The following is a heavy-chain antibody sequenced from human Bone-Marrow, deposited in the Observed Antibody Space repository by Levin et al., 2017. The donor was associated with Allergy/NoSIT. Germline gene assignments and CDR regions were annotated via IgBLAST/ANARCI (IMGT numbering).Heavy chain of an antibody. CDR1: GGSISSSSYY. CDR2: IYYSGST. D-gene: IGHD2-15*01. J-gene: IGHJ5*02. V-gene: IGHV4-39*01. CDR3: ARIRINWFDP. Sequence: LSQTLSLTCTVSGGSISSSSYYWGWIRQPPGKGLEWIGSIYYSGSTYYNPSLKSRVTISVDTSKNQFSLKLSSVTAADTAVYYCARIRINWFDPWGQGTLVTVSS.